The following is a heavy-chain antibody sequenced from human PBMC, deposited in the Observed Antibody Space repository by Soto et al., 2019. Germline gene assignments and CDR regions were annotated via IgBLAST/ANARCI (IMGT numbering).Heavy chain of an antibody. D-gene: IGHD6-19*01. V-gene: IGHV4-34*01. CDR2: INHSGST. CDR3: ARSGGSGWYFVLGVYGMDV. Sequence: PSETLSLTCAVYGGSFSGYYWSWIRQPPGKGLEWIGEINHSGSTNYNPSLKSRVTISVDTSKNQFSLKLSSVTAADTAVYYCARSGGSGWYFVLGVYGMDVWGQGTTVTVSS. J-gene: IGHJ6*02. CDR1: GGSFSGYY.